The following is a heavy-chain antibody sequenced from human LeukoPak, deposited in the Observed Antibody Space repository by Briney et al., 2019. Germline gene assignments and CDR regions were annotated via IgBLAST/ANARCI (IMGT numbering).Heavy chain of an antibody. CDR2: VSGNGGST. Sequence: GGSLRLSCAASGFTFSTYAMTWVRQAPGKGLEWVSGVSGNGGSTYYADSVKGRFTISRDNSKNTLYLQMNSLRAEDTAVYYCAKGAVVVAASDNWGQGTLVTVSS. V-gene: IGHV3-23*01. CDR1: GFTFSTYA. CDR3: AKGAVVVAASDN. J-gene: IGHJ4*02. D-gene: IGHD2-15*01.